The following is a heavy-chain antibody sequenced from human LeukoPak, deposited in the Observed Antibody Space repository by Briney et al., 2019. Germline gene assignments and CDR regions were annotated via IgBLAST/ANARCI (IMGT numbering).Heavy chain of an antibody. V-gene: IGHV4-59*01. CDR2: IYYSGST. CDR3: AREPTLSSGWSGWFDP. Sequence: KPSETLSLTCTVSGGSISSFYWSWIRQPPGKGLEWIGYIYYSGSTNYNPSLKSRVTISVDTSKNQFSLKLSSVTAADTAVYYCAREPTLSSGWSGWFDPWGQGTLVTVSS. CDR1: GGSISSFY. J-gene: IGHJ5*02. D-gene: IGHD6-19*01.